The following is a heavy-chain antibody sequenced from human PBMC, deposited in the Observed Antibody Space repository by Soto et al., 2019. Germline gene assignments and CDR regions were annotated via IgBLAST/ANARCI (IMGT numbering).Heavy chain of an antibody. Sequence: EAHLVESGGGLVQPGGSLRLSCTGSGIDLSIYWMHWVRQAPGKGLVWVSRINPESTTISYADSVKGRFTISRDNAENTLLLHMNSLSAEDTGVDYCTKDTFGGSDSWGQGTLVTVSS. D-gene: IGHD2-15*01. V-gene: IGHV3-74*01. J-gene: IGHJ4*02. CDR2: INPESTTI. CDR3: TKDTFGGSDS. CDR1: GIDLSIYW.